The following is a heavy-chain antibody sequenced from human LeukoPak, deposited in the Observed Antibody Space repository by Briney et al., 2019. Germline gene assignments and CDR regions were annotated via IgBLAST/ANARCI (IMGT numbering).Heavy chain of an antibody. V-gene: IGHV3-74*01. Sequence: GGSLRLSCVGSGFSFSTYWMHWVRQAPGKGLVWVSNINEDGSDTNYGESVKGRFTVFRDNAKNTLSLQMNSLRVEDTAFYYCARDVRGDRDYWGQGTLVTVSS. CDR2: INEDGSDT. CDR3: ARDVRGDRDY. D-gene: IGHD2-21*02. J-gene: IGHJ4*02. CDR1: GFSFSTYW.